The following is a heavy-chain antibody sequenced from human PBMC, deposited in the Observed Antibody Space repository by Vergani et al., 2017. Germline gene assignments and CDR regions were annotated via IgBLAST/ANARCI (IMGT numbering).Heavy chain of an antibody. J-gene: IGHJ3*02. Sequence: EVQLVESGGGLVQPGGSLRLSCAASGFTFSSYWMSWVRQAPGKGLEWVANIKQDGSEKYYVDSVKGRFTISRDNAKNSLYLQMNSLRAEDTAGYYCARYGSGWYGDAIDIWGQGTMVTVSS. D-gene: IGHD6-19*01. CDR3: ARYGSGWYGDAIDI. CDR2: IKQDGSEK. V-gene: IGHV3-7*01. CDR1: GFTFSSYW.